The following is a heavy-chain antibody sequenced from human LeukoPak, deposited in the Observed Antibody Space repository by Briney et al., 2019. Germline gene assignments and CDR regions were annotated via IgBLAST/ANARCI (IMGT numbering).Heavy chain of an antibody. CDR2: FSTSGKT. V-gene: IGHV4-4*07. Sequence: SETLSLSCTVSGGSISSHYWSWIRQPAGKGLEWIGRFSTSGKTYYNPSLRGRVTVSVDPSKNQFSLKLSSVTAADTAVYYCARAAPSYYYGSGSYDPGYYYYGMDVWGQGTTVTVSS. J-gene: IGHJ6*02. D-gene: IGHD3-10*01. CDR3: ARAAPSYYYGSGSYDPGYYYYGMDV. CDR1: GGSISSHY.